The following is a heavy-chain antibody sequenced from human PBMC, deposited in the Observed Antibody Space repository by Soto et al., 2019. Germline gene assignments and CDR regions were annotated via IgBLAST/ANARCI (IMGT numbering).Heavy chain of an antibody. V-gene: IGHV5-51*01. CDR1: GYRFTTYW. D-gene: IGHD2-15*01. Sequence: PGESLKISCQSSGYRFTTYWVGWVRQMPGKGLEWMGIIYPGDSDTRYSPSFQGQVTISADRSISTAYLQWSTLKASDTAMYYCARRYCSGGTCAFDIWGQGTMVTVSS. CDR3: ARRYCSGGTCAFDI. CDR2: IYPGDSDT. J-gene: IGHJ3*02.